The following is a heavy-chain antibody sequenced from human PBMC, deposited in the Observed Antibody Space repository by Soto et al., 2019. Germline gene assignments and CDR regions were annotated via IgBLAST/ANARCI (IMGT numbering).Heavy chain of an antibody. CDR1: GFSFSSYD. CDR2: IGADGDT. CDR3: AKARLYYYYGMDV. V-gene: IGHV3-13*01. J-gene: IGHJ6*02. Sequence: EVQLVESGGGLVQTGGSLRLSCEGSGFSFSSYDMHWVRQAAGKRLEWVAAIGADGDTYYSDSVKGRLTISRENTKNSLYLQMNSLRTGDTGVYHCAKARLYYYYGMDVWGLGTMVTVSS.